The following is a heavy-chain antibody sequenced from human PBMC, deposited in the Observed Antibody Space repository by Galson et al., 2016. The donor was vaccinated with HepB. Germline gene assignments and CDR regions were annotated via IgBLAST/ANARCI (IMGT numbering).Heavy chain of an antibody. D-gene: IGHD4-17*01. V-gene: IGHV4-34*01. CDR1: GGSFSAYY. CDR2: INHSGST. Sequence: SETLSLTCAVYGGSFSAYYWSWIRQPPGKGLEWIGEINHSGSTNYNPSLKSRVTISVDTSKNQFSLKLSSVTAADTAVYYCARGDNPDYGDYASAYYYMDVWGIGATVTVSS. CDR3: ARGDNPDYGDYASAYYYMDV. J-gene: IGHJ6*03.